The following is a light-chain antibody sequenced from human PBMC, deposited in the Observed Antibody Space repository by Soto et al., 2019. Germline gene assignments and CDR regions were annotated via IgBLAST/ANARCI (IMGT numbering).Light chain of an antibody. J-gene: IGLJ1*01. Sequence: QSGLTQPASVSGFPGESITISCTGTGSDFGGYNYVSWYQQHPGKAPKLMIYDVTNRPSGVSNRFSGSKSGNTASLTISGLQAEDEADYYCSSYTSSSRVFGNGTKVTVL. CDR1: GSDFGGYNY. CDR3: SSYTSSSRV. V-gene: IGLV2-14*03. CDR2: DVT.